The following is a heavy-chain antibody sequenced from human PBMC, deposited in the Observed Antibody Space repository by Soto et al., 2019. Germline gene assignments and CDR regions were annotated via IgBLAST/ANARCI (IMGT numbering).Heavy chain of an antibody. J-gene: IGHJ5*02. Sequence: QVQLVQSGAEVKKPGSSVKVSCKASGGTFSSYTISWVRQAPGQGLEWMGRIIPILGIANYAQKFQGRVTITADKSTSTAYRELSSLRSEDTAVYYCAGGEGGSGSYLGFWFDPWGQGTLVTVSS. CDR1: GGTFSSYT. CDR2: IIPILGIA. CDR3: AGGEGGSGSYLGFWFDP. D-gene: IGHD3-10*01. V-gene: IGHV1-69*02.